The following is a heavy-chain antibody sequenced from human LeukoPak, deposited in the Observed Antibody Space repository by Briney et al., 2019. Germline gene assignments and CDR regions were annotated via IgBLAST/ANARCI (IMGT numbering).Heavy chain of an antibody. CDR3: ARDLFGSGSS. CDR2: INPNSGGT. D-gene: IGHD3-10*01. J-gene: IGHJ4*02. V-gene: IGHV1-2*02. Sequence: ASVKVSCKASGYTFTGYYMHWVRQAPGQGLEWMGWINPNSGGTNYAQKFQGRVTITRNTSISTAYMELSSLRSEDTAVYYCARDLFGSGSSWGQGTLVTVSS. CDR1: GYTFTGYY.